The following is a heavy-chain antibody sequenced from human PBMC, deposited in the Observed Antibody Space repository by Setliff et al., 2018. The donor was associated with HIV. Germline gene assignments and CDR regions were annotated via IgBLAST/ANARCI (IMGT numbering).Heavy chain of an antibody. CDR3: ARGATITYYFDY. V-gene: IGHV1-46*01. CDR2: INPSSGDT. CDR1: GYSFTNYY. J-gene: IGHJ4*02. D-gene: IGHD5-12*01. Sequence: AASVKVSCKASGYSFTNYYIHWVRQAPGQGLEWMGVINPSSGDTLYAQNFQGRVTVTRDTSTSTVYMELSSLRSEDTAVYYCARGATITYYFDYWGQGRMVTVSS.